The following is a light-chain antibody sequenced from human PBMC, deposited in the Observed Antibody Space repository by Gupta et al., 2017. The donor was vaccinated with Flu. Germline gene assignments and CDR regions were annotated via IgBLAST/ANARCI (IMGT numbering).Light chain of an antibody. CDR3: QTWSGV. Sequence: QLVLTQSPSASASLRAPVKLTCTLSSGHSSYAIAWHQQQPEKGPRYLMKLNSDGSHSKGDGIPDRFSGSSSGAERYLTISSPQSEDEADYYCQTWSGVFGGGTKLTVL. V-gene: IGLV4-69*01. CDR2: LNSDGSH. J-gene: IGLJ3*02. CDR1: SGHSSYA.